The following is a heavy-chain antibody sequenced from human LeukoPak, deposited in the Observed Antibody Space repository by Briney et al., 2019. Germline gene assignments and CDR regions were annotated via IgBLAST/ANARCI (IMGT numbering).Heavy chain of an antibody. Sequence: GGSLRLSCAASGFTFSSYGMHWVRQAPGKGLEWVAVIWYDGSNKYYADSVKGRFTIYRDNSKNTLYLQMNSLRAEDTAVYYCSKDSYYYDSSGEGYFDYWGKGTLVTVSS. CDR1: GFTFSSYG. D-gene: IGHD3-22*01. CDR2: IWYDGSNK. J-gene: IGHJ4*02. V-gene: IGHV3-33*06. CDR3: SKDSYYYDSSGEGYFDY.